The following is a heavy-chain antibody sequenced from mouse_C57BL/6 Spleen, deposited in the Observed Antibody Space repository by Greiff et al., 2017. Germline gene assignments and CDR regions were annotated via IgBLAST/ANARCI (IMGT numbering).Heavy chain of an antibody. CDR2: FRHKANGYTT. J-gene: IGHJ4*01. CDR1: GSTFTDHY. V-gene: IGHV7-3*01. D-gene: IGHD6-1*01. CDR3: ARYLSSLSYAMDY. Sequence: EVQRVESGGGLVQPGRSLSLSCAASGSTFTDHYMSWVRQPLGKALEWLGFFRHKANGYTTEYSASVKGRFTISIDNSESMHYSQMNALRAEDSAAYYCARYLSSLSYAMDYWGQGTSVTVSS.